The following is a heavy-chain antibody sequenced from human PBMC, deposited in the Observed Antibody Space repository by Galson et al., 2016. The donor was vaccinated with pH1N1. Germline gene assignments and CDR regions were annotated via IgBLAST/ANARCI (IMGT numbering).Heavy chain of an antibody. V-gene: IGHV2-5*02. D-gene: IGHD4-17*01. CDR2: IYWDDDK. Sequence: PALVKPTQTLTLTCTFSGFSLSTSGVGVGWIRQPPGKALEWLALIYWDDDKRYSPSLKSRLTITKDTSKNQVVLTMTNTDPVDTATYYCARFLYGDYSNWFDPWGQGTLVTVSS. CDR3: ARFLYGDYSNWFDP. J-gene: IGHJ5*02. CDR1: GFSLSTSGVG.